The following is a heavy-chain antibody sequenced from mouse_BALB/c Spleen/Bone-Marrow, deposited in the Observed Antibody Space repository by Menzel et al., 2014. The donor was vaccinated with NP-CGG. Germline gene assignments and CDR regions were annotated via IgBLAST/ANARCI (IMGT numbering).Heavy chain of an antibody. CDR2: INPSSGYA. J-gene: IGHJ1*03. V-gene: IGHV1-4*01. CDR1: GYTFTTYT. D-gene: IGHD1-1*01. CDR3: TRITTVVRYFDV. Sequence: LVESGAELARPGASVKMSCKASGYTFTTYTIHWVKQRPGQGLEWIGYINPSSGYANYNQNFKDKATLTADKSSNTAYMQLSSLTSEDSAVYYCTRITTVVRYFDVWGTGTTVTVSS.